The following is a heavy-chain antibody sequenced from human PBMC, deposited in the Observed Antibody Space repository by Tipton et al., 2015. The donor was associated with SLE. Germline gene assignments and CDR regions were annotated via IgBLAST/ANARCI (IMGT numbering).Heavy chain of an antibody. J-gene: IGHJ4*02. V-gene: IGHV4-61*08. Sequence: TLSLTCAVSGGSVNSGGFSWSWIRQPPGKGLEWIGYIYYTGSTKYNPSLKSRVTISKDTSKNQFSLELRSVIASDTAVYYCAGLGIVRPFDFWGQGTLVTVSS. D-gene: IGHD7-27*01. CDR3: AGLGIVRPFDF. CDR1: GGSVNSGGFS. CDR2: IYYTGST.